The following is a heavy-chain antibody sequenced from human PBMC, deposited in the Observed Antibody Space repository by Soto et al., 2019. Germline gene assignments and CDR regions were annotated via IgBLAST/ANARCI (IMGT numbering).Heavy chain of an antibody. CDR3: ARDGNFALRGYSFGFDF. J-gene: IGHJ4*02. CDR1: GYTFTSYG. V-gene: IGHV1-2*06. D-gene: IGHD5-18*01. Sequence: SVKVSCKASGYTFTSYGISWVRQAPGQGLEWMGRINVDTGGTTYAHKFQGRVTMTRDTSIRTAYLEVSRVKSDDTAMYYCARDGNFALRGYSFGFDFWGQGTMVTVSS. CDR2: INVDTGGT.